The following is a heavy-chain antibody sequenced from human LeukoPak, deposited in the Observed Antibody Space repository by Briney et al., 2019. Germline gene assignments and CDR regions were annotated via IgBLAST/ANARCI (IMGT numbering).Heavy chain of an antibody. CDR1: GASMSTHY. V-gene: IGHV4-59*11. CDR3: ASIRRGSIYGYFDF. Sequence: SETLSLTCTVSGASMSTHYWSWLRQPPGKGLEWIGYLLDSWRTKDNPSLQSRVTLSADTSKNQFSLRLTSVTVADTAVYYCASIRRGSIYGYFDFWGQGILVTVSS. J-gene: IGHJ4*02. CDR2: LLDSWRT. D-gene: IGHD5-18*01.